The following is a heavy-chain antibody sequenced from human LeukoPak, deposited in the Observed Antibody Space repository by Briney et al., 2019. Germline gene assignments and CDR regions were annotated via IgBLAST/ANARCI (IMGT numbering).Heavy chain of an antibody. V-gene: IGHV4-39*07. J-gene: IGHJ3*02. D-gene: IGHD3-22*01. CDR3: ARDCTSMIVPYAFDI. CDR2: IYYSGST. CDR1: GGSISSSSYY. Sequence: SETLSLTCTVSGGSISSSSYYWGWIRQPPGKGLEWIGSIYYSGSTYYNPSLKSRVTISVDTSKNQFSLKLSSVTAAGTAVYYCARDCTSMIVPYAFDIWGQGTMVTVSS.